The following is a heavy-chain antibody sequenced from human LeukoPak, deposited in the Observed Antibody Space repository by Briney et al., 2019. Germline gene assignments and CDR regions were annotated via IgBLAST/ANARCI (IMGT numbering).Heavy chain of an antibody. V-gene: IGHV3-21*04. CDR3: AKGLFSGYDKYLDS. Sequence: GGSLRLSCVASGFAFETYTMNWVRQAPGKGLEWVSFISSTSRDIKYADSVRDRFTISRDDAKNSLFLQMDSLRVEDTAVYYCAKGLFSGYDKYLDSWGQGTLVTVSS. D-gene: IGHD5-12*01. J-gene: IGHJ4*02. CDR2: ISSTSRDI. CDR1: GFAFETYT.